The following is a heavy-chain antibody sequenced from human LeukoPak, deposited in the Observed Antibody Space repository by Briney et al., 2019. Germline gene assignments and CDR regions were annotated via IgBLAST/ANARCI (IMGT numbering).Heavy chain of an antibody. CDR1: GGTFSSYA. D-gene: IGHD1-7*01. CDR2: IIPIFGTA. V-gene: IGHV1-69*13. Sequence: SVKVSCKASGGTFSSYAISWVRQAPGQGLEWMGGIIPIFGTANYAQKFQGRVTITADESTSTAYMELSSLRSEDTAVYYCARGPRYNWNYAPHFDYWGQGTLVTVSS. CDR3: ARGPRYNWNYAPHFDY. J-gene: IGHJ4*02.